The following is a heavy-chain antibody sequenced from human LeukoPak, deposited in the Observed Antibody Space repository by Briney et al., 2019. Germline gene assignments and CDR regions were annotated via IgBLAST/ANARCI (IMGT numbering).Heavy chain of an antibody. CDR3: ARETSSEIIGGMDV. D-gene: IGHD3-22*01. CDR1: GFIFSNSG. Sequence: GGSLSLSCAAYGFIFSNSGMHWVRPPPGRGLEWVAFIQTDGNPKYYADSVRGRFTISRDNFKKTCYLQMDSLRVEDTAVYYCARETSSEIIGGMDVRGQGTTVTVTS. V-gene: IGHV3-30*02. J-gene: IGHJ6*02. CDR2: IQTDGNPK.